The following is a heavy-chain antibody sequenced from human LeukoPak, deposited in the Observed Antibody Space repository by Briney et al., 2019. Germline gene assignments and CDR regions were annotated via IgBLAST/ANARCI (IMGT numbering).Heavy chain of an antibody. CDR3: AKRIGNYYGAGSYSGFDY. V-gene: IGHV3-23*01. J-gene: IGHJ4*02. D-gene: IGHD3-10*01. Sequence: GGSLRLSCTASGFTFSSYGMHWVRQAPGEGLEWVSAISGSGGSTYYADSVKGRFTISRDNSKNTLYLQMNSLRAEDTAVYYCAKRIGNYYGAGSYSGFDYWGQGTLVTVSS. CDR2: ISGSGGST. CDR1: GFTFSSYG.